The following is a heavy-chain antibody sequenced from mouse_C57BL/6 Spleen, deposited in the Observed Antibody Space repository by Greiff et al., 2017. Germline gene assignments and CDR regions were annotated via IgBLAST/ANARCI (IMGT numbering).Heavy chain of an antibody. V-gene: IGHV1-69*01. CDR1: GYTFTSYW. CDR3: ARREAYYVSSYLDY. Sequence: VQLQQSGAELVMPGASVKLSCKASGYTFTSYWMHWVKQRPGQGLEWIGEIDPSDSNTNYNQKFKGKATLTVDKSSSTAYMQLSSLTSEDSAVYYCARREAYYVSSYLDYWGKGTTLTVSS. CDR2: IDPSDSNT. D-gene: IGHD1-1*01. J-gene: IGHJ2*01.